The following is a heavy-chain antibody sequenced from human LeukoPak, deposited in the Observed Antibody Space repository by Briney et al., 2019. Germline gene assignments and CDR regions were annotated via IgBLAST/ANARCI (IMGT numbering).Heavy chain of an antibody. J-gene: IGHJ6*03. V-gene: IGHV3-7*01. CDR2: IKQDGSAK. D-gene: IGHD6-13*01. CDR3: AREDYISSWYPHYYMDV. CDR1: GFTFSSYW. Sequence: QPGGSLRLSCAASGFTFSSYWMSWVRQAPGKGLEWVANIKQDGSAKYYVDSVRGRFTISRDNAKNSLYLQMNSLRAEDTAVYYCAREDYISSWYPHYYMDVWGKGTTVTISS.